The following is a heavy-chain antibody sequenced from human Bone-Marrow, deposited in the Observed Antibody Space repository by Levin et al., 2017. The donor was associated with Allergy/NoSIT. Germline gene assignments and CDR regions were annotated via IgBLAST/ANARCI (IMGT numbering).Heavy chain of an antibody. CDR1: GFTVSGTD. Sequence: GESLKISCAASGFTVSGTDMSWLRQAPGKGLEWVSVIHSGDTTYYADSVKGRFTISRDNSKKTLSLQMNSLRVEDTAVYYCASRSVRFLGTPPSGFAWGYDGWGQGTTVTVSS. J-gene: IGHJ6*02. CDR3: ASRSVRFLGTPPSGFAWGYDG. D-gene: IGHD3-3*01. V-gene: IGHV3-66*01. CDR2: IHSGDTT.